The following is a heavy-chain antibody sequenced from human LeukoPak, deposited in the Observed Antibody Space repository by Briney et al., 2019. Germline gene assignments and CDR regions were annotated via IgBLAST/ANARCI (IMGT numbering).Heavy chain of an antibody. V-gene: IGHV3-21*01. CDR2: ISSSSSYI. J-gene: IGHJ4*02. CDR1: GFTFSSYS. D-gene: IGHD4-17*01. Sequence: PGGSLRLSCAASGFTFSSYSMNWVRQAPGKGLEWVSSISSSSSYIYYADSVKGRFTISRDNAKNSLYLQMNSLRAEDTAVYYCARDPYDYGDSYYDYWGQGTLVTASS. CDR3: ARDPYDYGDSYYDY.